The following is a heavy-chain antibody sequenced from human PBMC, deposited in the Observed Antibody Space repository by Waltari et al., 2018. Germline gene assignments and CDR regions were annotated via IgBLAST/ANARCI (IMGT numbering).Heavy chain of an antibody. Sequence: QEQLVQSGAEVKKPGASVKVTCKASGYTFTGDHMQWGRQAPGQGLEWRGWINPNSGGTNDERKFQGRVPRTRDTSISTAYMELSRLRSDDTAVYFCARARDFWSGYSLDPWGQGALVTVSS. J-gene: IGHJ5*02. V-gene: IGHV1-2*02. D-gene: IGHD3-3*01. CDR1: GYTFTGDH. CDR3: ARARDFWSGYSLDP. CDR2: INPNSGGT.